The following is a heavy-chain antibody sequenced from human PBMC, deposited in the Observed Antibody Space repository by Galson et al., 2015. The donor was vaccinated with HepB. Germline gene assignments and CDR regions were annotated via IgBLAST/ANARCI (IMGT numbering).Heavy chain of an antibody. J-gene: IGHJ4*02. CDR1: GYTFTGYY. CDR2: INPNSGGT. CDR3: ARVVVYYGSGSYDY. V-gene: IGHV1-2*06. D-gene: IGHD3-10*01. Sequence: SVKVSCKASGYTFTGYYVHWVRQAPGQGLEWMGRINPNSGGTNYAQKFQGRVTMTRDTSISTAYMELSRLRSDDTAVYYCARVVVYYGSGSYDYWGQGTLVTVSS.